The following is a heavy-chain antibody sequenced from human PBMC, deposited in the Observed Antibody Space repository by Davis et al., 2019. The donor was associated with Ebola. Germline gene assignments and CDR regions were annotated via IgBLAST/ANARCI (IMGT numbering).Heavy chain of an antibody. Sequence: ASVKVSCKASGYTFTSYAMHWVRQAPGQRLEWMGWINAGNGNTKYSQKFQGRVTITADKSTSTAYMELSSLRSEDTAVYYCARDGYNDGDDYWGQGTLVTVSS. J-gene: IGHJ4*02. V-gene: IGHV1-3*01. CDR2: INAGNGNT. CDR1: GYTFTSYA. D-gene: IGHD5-24*01. CDR3: ARDGYNDGDDY.